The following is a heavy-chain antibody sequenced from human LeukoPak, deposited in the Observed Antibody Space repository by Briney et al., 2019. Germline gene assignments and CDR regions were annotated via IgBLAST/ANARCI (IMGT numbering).Heavy chain of an antibody. D-gene: IGHD2-8*01. CDR3: ASTRGDCTNGVCYYYYGMDV. CDR2: IYPGDSDT. V-gene: IGHV5-51*01. CDR1: GYSFTSYW. J-gene: IGHJ6*02. Sequence: GESLKISCKGSGYSFTSYWIGWVIQMPGKGLEWMGIIYPGDSDTRYSPSFQGQVTISADKSISTAYLQWSSLKASDTAMYYCASTRGDCTNGVCYYYYGMDVWGQGTTVTVSS.